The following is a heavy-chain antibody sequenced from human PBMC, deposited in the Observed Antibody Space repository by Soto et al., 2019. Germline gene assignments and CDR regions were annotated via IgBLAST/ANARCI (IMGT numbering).Heavy chain of an antibody. CDR1: GGSFSGYY. V-gene: IGHV4-34*01. D-gene: IGHD2-2*01. CDR2: INHSGST. J-gene: IGHJ6*03. Sequence: QVQLQQWGAGLLKPSETLSLTCAVYGGSFSGYYWSWIRQPPGKGLEWIGEINHSGSTNYNPSLTSRVTISVDTSNIQFSLKLSSVTAADTAVYYCARGPRTGYCSSTSCYLFYYYYYMDVWGKGTTVTVSS. CDR3: ARGPRTGYCSSTSCYLFYYYYYMDV.